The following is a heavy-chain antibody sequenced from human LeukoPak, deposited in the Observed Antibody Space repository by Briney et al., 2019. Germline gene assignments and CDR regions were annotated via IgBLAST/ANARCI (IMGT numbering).Heavy chain of an antibody. CDR2: IYYSGST. CDR1: GGSISTSTYY. CDR3: AREDGTSMDNAFDI. V-gene: IGHV4-39*07. J-gene: IGHJ3*02. D-gene: IGHD5-18*01. Sequence: EASETLSLTCTVSGGSISTSTYYWGWIRQPPGKGPEWIGSIYYSGSTYYNPSLKSRVTISEDPSKNQFSLKLSSVTAADTAVYYCAREDGTSMDNAFDIWGQGTMVTVSS.